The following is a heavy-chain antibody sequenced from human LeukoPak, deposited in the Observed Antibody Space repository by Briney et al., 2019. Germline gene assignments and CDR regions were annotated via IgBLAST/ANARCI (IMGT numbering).Heavy chain of an antibody. D-gene: IGHD3-16*01. V-gene: IGHV3-7*03. J-gene: IGHJ4*02. Sequence: GGSLRLSCAASGFTFRSYWMSWVRQVPGKGLQWVANIKEDGSKTYYVDSEKGRFTISRDNAKNSLCLEMNSLRADDTAVYYCARDYANIVDYWGQGTLVTVSS. CDR2: IKEDGSKT. CDR1: GFTFRSYW. CDR3: ARDYANIVDY.